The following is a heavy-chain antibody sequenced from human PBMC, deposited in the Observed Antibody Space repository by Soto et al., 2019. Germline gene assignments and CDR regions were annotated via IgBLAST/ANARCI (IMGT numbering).Heavy chain of an antibody. CDR2: ISPYNGNT. Sequence: GASVKVSCKAAGYSFTSYNLTWVRQAPGQGPEWMGWISPYNGNTKYAQRFQGRVTMTIDTSTNTAYMELRSLRSDDTAVYFCARGRYDSDGNFVGHFDYWGQGTPVTVSS. J-gene: IGHJ4*02. V-gene: IGHV1-18*01. D-gene: IGHD3-22*01. CDR3: ARGRYDSDGNFVGHFDY. CDR1: GYSFTSYN.